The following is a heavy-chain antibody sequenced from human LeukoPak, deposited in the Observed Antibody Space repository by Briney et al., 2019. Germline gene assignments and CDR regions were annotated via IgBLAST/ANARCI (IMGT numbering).Heavy chain of an antibody. CDR3: ARVPDIYGDDSFYYYYYMDV. CDR1: GGTFSNYA. V-gene: IGHV1-69*06. J-gene: IGHJ6*03. D-gene: IGHD4-17*01. Sequence: ASVKVSCKASGGTFSNYAISWVRQAPGQGLEWMGGIIPIFGTANYAQKFQGRVTITADTSTSTAYMELSSLRSDDTAVYYCARVPDIYGDDSFYYYYYMDVWGKGTTVTISS. CDR2: IIPIFGTA.